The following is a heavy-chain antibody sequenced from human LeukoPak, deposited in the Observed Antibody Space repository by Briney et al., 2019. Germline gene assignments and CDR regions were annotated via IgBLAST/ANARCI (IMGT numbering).Heavy chain of an antibody. CDR2: IQQDGSEK. V-gene: IGHV3-7*01. D-gene: IGHD6-19*01. CDR1: GFTFTTYW. Sequence: GGSLRLSCAASGFTFTTYWMSWVRQAPGKGLEWVANIQQDGSEKYYVDSVKGRFTISRDNYKSTLFLQMNSLSAADTAVYYCGRQVAPGQWLVNLWGQGTLVTVSS. J-gene: IGHJ5*02. CDR3: GRQVAPGQWLVNL.